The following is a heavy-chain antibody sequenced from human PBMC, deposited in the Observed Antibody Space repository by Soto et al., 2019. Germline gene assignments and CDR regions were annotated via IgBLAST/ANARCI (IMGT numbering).Heavy chain of an antibody. V-gene: IGHV4-34*01. Sequence: QVQLQQWGAGLLKPSETLSLTCAVYGGSFSGYYWSWIRQPPGKGLEWIGEINHSGSTNYNPSLKIRVTISVDTSKNQFPLKLSSVTAADTAVYYCARGRYSSSWSDYWGQGTLVTVSS. D-gene: IGHD6-13*01. CDR1: GGSFSGYY. CDR2: INHSGST. CDR3: ARGRYSSSWSDY. J-gene: IGHJ4*02.